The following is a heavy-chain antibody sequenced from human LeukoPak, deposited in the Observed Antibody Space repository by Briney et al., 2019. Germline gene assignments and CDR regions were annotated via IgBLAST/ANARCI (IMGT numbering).Heavy chain of an antibody. CDR3: ANTRGNSGYVKN. CDR1: GFTFSSYA. Sequence: GGSLRLSCAASGFTFSSYAMSWVRQAPGKGLEWVSAISGSGGSTYYADSVKGQFTISRDNSKNTLYLQMNSLRAEDTAVYYCANTRGNSGYVKNWGQGTLVTVSS. V-gene: IGHV3-23*01. D-gene: IGHD5-12*01. J-gene: IGHJ4*02. CDR2: ISGSGGST.